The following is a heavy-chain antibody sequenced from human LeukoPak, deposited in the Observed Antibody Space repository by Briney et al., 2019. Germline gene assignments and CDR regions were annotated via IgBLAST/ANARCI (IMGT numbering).Heavy chain of an antibody. CDR2: ISSDSRYI. D-gene: IGHD5-12*01. CDR1: GFTFSSYG. J-gene: IGHJ4*02. CDR3: ARDFRYEGDY. Sequence: WGSLRLSCAASGFTFSSYGMSWVRQAPGKRLEWVSSISSDSRYIYYADSVKGRFTISRDNAQNSLYLQMNSLRVEDTAVYYCARDFRYEGDYWGQGTLVTVSS. V-gene: IGHV3-21*01.